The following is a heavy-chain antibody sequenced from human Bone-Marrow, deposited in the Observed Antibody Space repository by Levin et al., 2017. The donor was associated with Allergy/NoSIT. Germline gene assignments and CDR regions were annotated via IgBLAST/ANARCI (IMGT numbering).Heavy chain of an antibody. CDR2: IRSNGKRI. Sequence: GESLKISCAASGFNFSSSEMNWVRQAPGKGLEWVSCIRSNGKRIYYADSVKGRFTISRDNAKNSLYLQMNNLRAEDTAVYYCAKALYKWGQGTLVTVSS. V-gene: IGHV3-48*03. J-gene: IGHJ4*02. D-gene: IGHD1-14*01. CDR3: AKALYK. CDR1: GFNFSSSE.